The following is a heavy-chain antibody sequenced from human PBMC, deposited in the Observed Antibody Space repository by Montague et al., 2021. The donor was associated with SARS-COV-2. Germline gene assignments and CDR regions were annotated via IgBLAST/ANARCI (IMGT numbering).Heavy chain of an antibody. V-gene: IGHV4-31*03. J-gene: IGHJ5*02. CDR2: IYYSGST. Sequence: TLSLTCTVSGGSIGSGGYYWSWLPQHPGKGLVWIGYIYYSGSTYYNLPLQSRVTISVDTSKNQFSLKLSSVTAAATAVYYCARVNTVRVYWFDPWGQGTLGTVSS. D-gene: IGHD4-11*01. CDR3: ARVNTVRVYWFDP. CDR1: GGSIGSGGYY.